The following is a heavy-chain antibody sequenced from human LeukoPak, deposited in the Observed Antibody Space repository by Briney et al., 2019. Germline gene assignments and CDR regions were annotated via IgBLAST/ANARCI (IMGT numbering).Heavy chain of an antibody. V-gene: IGHV3-66*01. D-gene: IGHD4-17*01. CDR1: GFTVSTNY. J-gene: IGHJ4*02. CDR2: IYSGGST. CDR3: ARGLYADYAFDY. Sequence: GGSLRLSCAASGFTVSTNYMNWVRQAPGKGLKWASVIYSGGSTYYADSVKGRFTISRDNSKNTLYLQMNSLRADDTAVYYCARGLYADYAFDYWGQGTLVTVSS.